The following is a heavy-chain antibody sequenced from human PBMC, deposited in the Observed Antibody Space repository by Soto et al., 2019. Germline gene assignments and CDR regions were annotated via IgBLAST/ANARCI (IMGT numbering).Heavy chain of an antibody. D-gene: IGHD2-2*02. Sequence: SETLSLTCAVYGGSFSGYYWSWIRQPPGKGLEWIGEINHSGSTNYNPSLKSRVTISVDTSKNQFSLKLSSVTAADTAVYYCAREELNGPLGYCSSTSCHSWGQGTTVTLSS. CDR3: AREELNGPLGYCSSTSCHS. V-gene: IGHV4-34*01. CDR1: GGSFSGYY. J-gene: IGHJ6*02. CDR2: INHSGST.